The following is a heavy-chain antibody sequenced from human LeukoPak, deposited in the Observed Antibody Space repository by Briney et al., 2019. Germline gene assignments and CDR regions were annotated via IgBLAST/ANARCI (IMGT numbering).Heavy chain of an antibody. CDR2: ISSSSSYI. Sequence: GGSLRLSCTASGFTFSSYSMNWVRQAPGKGLEWVSSISSSSSYIYYADSVKGRFTISRDNAKNSLYLQMNSLRAEDTAVYYCARDRSYDSSGYLTGWGQGTLVTVSS. D-gene: IGHD3-22*01. CDR3: ARDRSYDSSGYLTG. CDR1: GFTFSSYS. V-gene: IGHV3-21*01. J-gene: IGHJ1*01.